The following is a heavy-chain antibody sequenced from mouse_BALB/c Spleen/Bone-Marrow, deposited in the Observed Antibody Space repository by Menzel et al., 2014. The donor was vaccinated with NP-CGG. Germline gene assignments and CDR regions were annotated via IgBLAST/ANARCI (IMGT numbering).Heavy chain of an antibody. CDR1: GYTFTSYW. D-gene: IGHD1-2*01. Sequence: VQLQQSGAELARPGASVELSCKASGYTFTSYWMQWVKQRPGQGLEWIGAIYPGDGDTRYTQKFKGKATLTADKSSSTAYMQLSSLASEDSAVYYCARGDTATWFAYWGQGTLVTVSA. CDR2: IYPGDGDT. J-gene: IGHJ3*01. V-gene: IGHV1-87*01. CDR3: ARGDTATWFAY.